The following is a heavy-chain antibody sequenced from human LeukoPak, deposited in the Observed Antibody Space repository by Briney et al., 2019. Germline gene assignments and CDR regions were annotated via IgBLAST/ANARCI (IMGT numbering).Heavy chain of an antibody. CDR2: IYYSGST. CDR3: ARGPRSSYYDNSGYYSTSYYFDY. J-gene: IGHJ4*02. D-gene: IGHD3-22*01. V-gene: IGHV4-59*01. Sequence: SETLSLTRTVSGGSISGYYCSWIRQPPGKGLEWVGYIYYSGSTNYNPSLKSRVTISVDTSKNQFSLKLSSVTAADTAVYYCARGPRSSYYDNSGYYSTSYYFDYWGQGTLVTVSS. CDR1: GGSISGYY.